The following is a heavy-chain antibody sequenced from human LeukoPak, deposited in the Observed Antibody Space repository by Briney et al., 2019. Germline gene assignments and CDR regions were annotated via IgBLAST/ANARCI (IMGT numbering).Heavy chain of an antibody. J-gene: IGHJ3*02. V-gene: IGHV4-59*01. D-gene: IGHD3-10*01. CDR1: GFTFSSYE. CDR3: ARSLYYYGSDSFDI. Sequence: GSLRLSCAASGFTFSSYEMNWIRQPPGKGLEWIGYIYYSGSTSYNPSLKSRVTISVDTSKTQFSLKLSSVTAADTAVYYCARSLYYYGSDSFDIWGQGTMVTVSS. CDR2: IYYSGST.